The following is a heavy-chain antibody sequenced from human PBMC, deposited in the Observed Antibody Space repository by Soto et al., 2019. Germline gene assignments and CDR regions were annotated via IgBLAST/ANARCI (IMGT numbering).Heavy chain of an antibody. V-gene: IGHV4-30-4*01. Sequence: SETLSLTCTVSCGSIISGDYYWSWIRQPPGKGLEWIGYIYYSGSTYYNPSLKSRVTISVDTSKNQFSLKLSSVTAADTAVYYCAREEDTAMVIGYWGQGTLVTVSS. CDR1: CGSIISGDYY. CDR2: IYYSGST. CDR3: AREEDTAMVIGY. J-gene: IGHJ4*02. D-gene: IGHD5-18*01.